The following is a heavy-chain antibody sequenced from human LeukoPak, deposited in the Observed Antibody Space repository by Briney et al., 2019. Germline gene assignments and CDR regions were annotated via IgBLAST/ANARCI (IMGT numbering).Heavy chain of an antibody. CDR3: AKSTTVTGDGYYFDY. J-gene: IGHJ4*02. V-gene: IGHV3-7*01. Sequence: GSLRLSCAASGFTFSSYWMSWVRQAPGKGLEWVANIKQDGSEKYYVDSVKGRFTISRDNAKNSLYLQMNSLRAEDTAVYYCAKSTTVTGDGYYFDYWGQGTLVTVSS. CDR2: IKQDGSEK. D-gene: IGHD4-17*01. CDR1: GFTFSSYW.